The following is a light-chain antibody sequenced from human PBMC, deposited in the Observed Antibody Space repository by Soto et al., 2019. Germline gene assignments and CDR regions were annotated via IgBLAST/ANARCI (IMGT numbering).Light chain of an antibody. V-gene: IGLV2-14*01. Sequence: QCALTQPASVSGSRGQSITISCTGTISDVGSYNYVSWYQQHPGKAPKLMIYEVSDRPSGISSRFSGPKSGNTASLTISGLPTEDEADYYCSSYTSSSTIFATGTKVTVL. CDR2: EVS. CDR3: SSYTSSSTI. J-gene: IGLJ1*01. CDR1: ISDVGSYNY.